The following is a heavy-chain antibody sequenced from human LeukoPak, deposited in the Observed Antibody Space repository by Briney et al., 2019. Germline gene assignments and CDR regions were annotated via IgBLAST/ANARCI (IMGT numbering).Heavy chain of an antibody. CDR2: SSAYNDNT. D-gene: IGHD3-22*01. CDR3: ARDLGRNFYYALDY. J-gene: IGHJ4*02. Sequence: ASVKVSCKASGYTFTSYGISWVRQAPGQGLEWMGWSSAYNDNTNYAQKLQGRVTMTTDTSTSTAYMELRSLRSDETAVYYCARDLGRNFYYALDYWGQGTLVTVSS. CDR1: GYTFTSYG. V-gene: IGHV1-18*01.